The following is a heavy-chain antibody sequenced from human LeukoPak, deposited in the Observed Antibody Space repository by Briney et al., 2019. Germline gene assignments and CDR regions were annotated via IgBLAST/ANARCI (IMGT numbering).Heavy chain of an antibody. Sequence: RVPLRFTWTASGFTFSREAMHGVREAPEKGLEYVSAISSNGGSTYYADSVKGRFTISRDNSKNTLYLQMSSLRAEDTAVYYCEKDPGYGDYVNDAFDIWGQGTMVTVSS. J-gene: IGHJ3*02. CDR2: ISSNGGST. D-gene: IGHD4-17*01. CDR1: GFTFSREA. V-gene: IGHV3-64D*09. CDR3: EKDPGYGDYVNDAFDI.